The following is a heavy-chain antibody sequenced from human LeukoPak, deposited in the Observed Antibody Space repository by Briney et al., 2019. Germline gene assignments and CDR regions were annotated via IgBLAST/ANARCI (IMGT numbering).Heavy chain of an antibody. CDR3: ARVLDYGDYCWFDP. CDR2: MNPNSGNT. Sequence: PQASVKVSCKASGYTFTSYDINWVRQATGQGLEWMGWMNPNSGNTGYAQKFQGRVTMTRNTSISTAYMELSSLRSEDTAVYYCARVLDYGDYCWFDPWGQGTLVTVSS. CDR1: GYTFTSYD. J-gene: IGHJ5*02. D-gene: IGHD4-17*01. V-gene: IGHV1-8*01.